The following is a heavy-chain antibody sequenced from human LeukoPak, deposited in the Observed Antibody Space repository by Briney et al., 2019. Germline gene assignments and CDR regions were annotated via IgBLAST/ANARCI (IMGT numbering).Heavy chain of an antibody. Sequence: GGSLRLSCAASGFTLSTYAMSWVRQAPGKGLEWVSAISGSSDNTYYADSVKGRFTVSRDNSKNTLYVQMKSLRAEDTAVYYCAKDFVVVPGNVNYFDYWGQGTLVTVSS. J-gene: IGHJ4*02. V-gene: IGHV3-23*01. CDR1: GFTLSTYA. CDR3: AKDFVVVPGNVNYFDY. D-gene: IGHD2-21*02. CDR2: ISGSSDNT.